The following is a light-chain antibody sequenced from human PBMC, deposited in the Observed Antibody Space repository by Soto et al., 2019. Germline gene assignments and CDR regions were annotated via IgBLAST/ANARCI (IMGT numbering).Light chain of an antibody. V-gene: IGKV3-11*01. CDR2: GAS. CDR1: QSVGSN. CDR3: QQRSDWPWT. Sequence: EILMTQSPATLSVSPGEGATLSCRASQSVGSNLAWYQQKPGQAPRLLIYGASNRAAGVPARFSGSGSGTDFTLTVSSLEPEDFVVYYCQQRSDWPWTFGQGTKVDIK. J-gene: IGKJ1*01.